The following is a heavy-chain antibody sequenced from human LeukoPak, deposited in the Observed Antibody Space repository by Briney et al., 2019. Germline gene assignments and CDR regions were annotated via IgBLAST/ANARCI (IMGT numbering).Heavy chain of an antibody. Sequence: SETLSLTCTVSGGSISSYYWNWIRQHAGKGLEWIGRIYTSGSTNYNPSLKSRVTMSVDTSKNQFSLKLSSVTAADTAVYYCARGQAVAAHNWFDPWGQGTLVTVSS. J-gene: IGHJ5*02. CDR1: GGSISSYY. CDR2: IYTSGST. CDR3: ARGQAVAAHNWFDP. D-gene: IGHD6-19*01. V-gene: IGHV4-4*07.